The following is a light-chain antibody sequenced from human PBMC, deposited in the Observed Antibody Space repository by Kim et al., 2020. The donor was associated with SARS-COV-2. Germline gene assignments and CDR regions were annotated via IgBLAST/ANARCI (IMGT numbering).Light chain of an antibody. Sequence: EIVLTQSPATLSLSPGEKATLSCRASQSVTGNFFTWYQHKPGQAPRLLIYGASIRANGVPDRFRGSGSGTDFTLTITRLGPEDFAVYYYQLYGSSPPLTFGGGTKVDIK. V-gene: IGKV3-20*01. CDR3: QLYGSSPPLT. J-gene: IGKJ4*01. CDR2: GAS. CDR1: QSVTGNF.